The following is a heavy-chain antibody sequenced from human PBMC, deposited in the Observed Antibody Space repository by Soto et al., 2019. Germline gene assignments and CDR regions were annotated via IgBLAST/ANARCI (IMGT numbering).Heavy chain of an antibody. CDR3: AKRHTTMKAFDY. V-gene: IGHV3-23*01. Sequence: PXXSLRLSFAASGFTFSSYAMRWVRQAPGKGLEWVSGIYDNGSGTYYADSVKGRFTTSRDNSRNTLYLQMNSLRAEDTALYYCAKRHTTMKAFDYWGPGTLVTVSS. D-gene: IGHD4-17*01. J-gene: IGHJ4*02. CDR1: GFTFSSYA. CDR2: IYDNGSGT.